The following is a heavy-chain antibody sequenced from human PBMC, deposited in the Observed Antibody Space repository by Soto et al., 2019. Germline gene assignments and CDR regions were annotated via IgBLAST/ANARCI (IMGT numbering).Heavy chain of an antibody. CDR2: VIHTGRT. CDR1: ARSFSGYY. J-gene: IGHJ4*02. Sequence: SETLSLSCTVYARSFSGYYWSWIRQPPGKGLEWIVEVIHTGRTNYNPPLKGRVTISVXXXXXXFXLXLXXXTAAXTAVYYCARSPKSSDFPYYFDFWGQGTQVTVSS. CDR3: ARSPKSSDFPYYFDF. D-gene: IGHD2-21*02. V-gene: IGHV4-34*12.